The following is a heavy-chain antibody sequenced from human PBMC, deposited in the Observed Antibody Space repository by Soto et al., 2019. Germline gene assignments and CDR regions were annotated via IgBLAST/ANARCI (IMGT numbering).Heavy chain of an antibody. D-gene: IGHD2-2*01. CDR2: IKSKTDGGTT. Sequence: EVQLVESGGGLVKPGGSLRLSCAASGFTFSNAWMSWVRQAPGKGLEWVGRIKSKTDGGTTDYAAPVKGRFTISRDDSNITLYLQMNSLKTEDTAVYYCTTGPDIVVVPAAMGDAFDIWGQGTMVTVSS. J-gene: IGHJ3*02. CDR1: GFTFSNAW. V-gene: IGHV3-15*01. CDR3: TTGPDIVVVPAAMGDAFDI.